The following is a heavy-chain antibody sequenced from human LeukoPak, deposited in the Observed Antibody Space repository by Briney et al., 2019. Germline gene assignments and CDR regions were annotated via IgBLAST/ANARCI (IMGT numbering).Heavy chain of an antibody. CDR1: GFTFSSYW. D-gene: IGHD3-3*01. CDR2: IKQDGSEK. V-gene: IGHV3-7*01. CDR3: AGGPGFLIDC. J-gene: IGHJ4*02. Sequence: GGSLRLSCAAAGFTFSSYWMSWVRQAPGKGLEWVANIKQDGSEKHYVDSVKGRLTISRDNAKNLLYLQMNSLRVEDTAVYYCAGGPGFLIDCWGQGTLVTVSS.